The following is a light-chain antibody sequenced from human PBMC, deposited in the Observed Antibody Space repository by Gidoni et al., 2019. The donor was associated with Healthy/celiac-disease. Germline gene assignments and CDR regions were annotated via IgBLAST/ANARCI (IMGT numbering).Light chain of an antibody. CDR2: AAS. CDR3: QQSYSTPRT. J-gene: IGKJ1*01. Sequence: QMTQSPSSLSASVGDRVTITCRTIQSISSYLNWYQQKPGKAPKLLIYAASSLQSGVPSRFSGSGSGTDFTLTISSLQPEDFATYYCQQSYSTPRTFGQGTKVEIK. V-gene: IGKV1-39*01. CDR1: QSISSY.